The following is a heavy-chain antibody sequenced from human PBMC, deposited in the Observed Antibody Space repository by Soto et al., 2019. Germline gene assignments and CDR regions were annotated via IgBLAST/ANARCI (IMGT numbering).Heavy chain of an antibody. J-gene: IGHJ4*02. CDR1: GGSISSSNW. D-gene: IGHD2-15*01. Sequence: QVQLQESGPGLVKPSGTLSLTCAVSGGSISSSNWWSWVRQPPGKGLEWIGEIYHSGSSNYNPSPTSGGTISVYKSNHLFYIEPSSVTSLETAVYYCARGALAATQVFDYWGQGTLVTVSS. CDR3: ARGALAATQVFDY. CDR2: IYHSGSS. V-gene: IGHV4-4*02.